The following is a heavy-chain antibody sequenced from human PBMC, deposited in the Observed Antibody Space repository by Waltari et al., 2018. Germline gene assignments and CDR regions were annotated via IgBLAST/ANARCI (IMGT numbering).Heavy chain of an antibody. CDR2: IYYSWST. Sequence: QLQLPESGPGLVKPSETLSLTCTVSGGSISSSSYYWGWIRQPPGKGLEWIGSIYYSWSTYYNPSLKSRVTISVDTSKNQFSPKLSSVTAADTAVYYCARDGGWAAFDIWGQGTMVTVSS. CDR1: GGSISSSSYY. J-gene: IGHJ3*02. CDR3: ARDGGWAAFDI. V-gene: IGHV4-39*07.